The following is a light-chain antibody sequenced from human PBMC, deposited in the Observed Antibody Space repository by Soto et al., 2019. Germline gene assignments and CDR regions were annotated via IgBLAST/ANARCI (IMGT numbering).Light chain of an antibody. J-gene: IGKJ2*01. V-gene: IGKV1-5*01. CDR2: DAS. Sequence: DIQMTQSPSTLSASVGDGVTITCRASQNISVWLAWYQQRPGKAPKFLIYDASSLETGVPSRFSGSGSGTEFTLTIRSLQPDDFATYYCQQYDIASPTFGQGTKLEIK. CDR1: QNISVW. CDR3: QQYDIASPT.